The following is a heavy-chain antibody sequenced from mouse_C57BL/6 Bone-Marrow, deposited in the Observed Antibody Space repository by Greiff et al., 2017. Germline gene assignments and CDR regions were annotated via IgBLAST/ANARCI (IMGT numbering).Heavy chain of an antibody. J-gene: IGHJ2*01. V-gene: IGHV5-16*01. Sequence: EVQLVESEGGLVQPGSSMKLSCTASGFTFSDYYMAWVRQVPEKGLEWVANINYDGSSTYYLDSLKSRFIISRDNAKNILYLQMSSLKSEGTATYYCARVARQYYFDYWGQGTTLTVSS. CDR3: ARVARQYYFDY. CDR1: GFTFSDYY. D-gene: IGHD3-2*01. CDR2: INYDGSST.